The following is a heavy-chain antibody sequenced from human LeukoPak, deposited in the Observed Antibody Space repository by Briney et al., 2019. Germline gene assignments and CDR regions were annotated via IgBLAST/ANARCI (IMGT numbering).Heavy chain of an antibody. CDR2: INPNSGGT. J-gene: IGHJ4*02. Sequence: ASVKVSRKASGYSFTAYYMHWVRQAPGQGFEWMGWINPNSGGTNYAQKFQGRVTMTRDTSITTAYMEMSRLRSDDTALYYCARSPHILTGENFDYWGQGTLVTVSS. CDR1: GYSFTAYY. CDR3: ARSPHILTGENFDY. V-gene: IGHV1-2*02. D-gene: IGHD3-9*01.